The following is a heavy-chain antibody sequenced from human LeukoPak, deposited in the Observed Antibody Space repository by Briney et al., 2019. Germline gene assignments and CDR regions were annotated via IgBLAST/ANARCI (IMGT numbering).Heavy chain of an antibody. J-gene: IGHJ4*02. Sequence: GGSLRLSCAASRFTFSSYGMHWVRQAPGKGLEWVSFIQFDGSNKYYADSVKGRFTISRDNSKNTLSLQMNSLRAEDTAVYYCAYLGLSSDWNDVPGPQIDYWGQGTLVSVSS. CDR1: RFTFSSYG. V-gene: IGHV3-30*02. CDR3: AYLGLSSDWNDVPGPQIDY. D-gene: IGHD1-1*01. CDR2: IQFDGSNK.